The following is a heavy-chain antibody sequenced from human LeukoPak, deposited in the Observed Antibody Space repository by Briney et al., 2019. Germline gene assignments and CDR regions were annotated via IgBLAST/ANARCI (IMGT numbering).Heavy chain of an antibody. Sequence: ASVEVSCKASGYTFTGYYMHWVRQAPGQGLEWMGWINPNSGGTNYAQKFQGWVTMTRDTSISTAYMELSRLRSDDTAVYYCARVAYGPNYGMDVWGQGTTVTVSS. J-gene: IGHJ6*02. CDR1: GYTFTGYY. V-gene: IGHV1-2*04. CDR2: INPNSGGT. CDR3: ARVAYGPNYGMDV. D-gene: IGHD4-17*01.